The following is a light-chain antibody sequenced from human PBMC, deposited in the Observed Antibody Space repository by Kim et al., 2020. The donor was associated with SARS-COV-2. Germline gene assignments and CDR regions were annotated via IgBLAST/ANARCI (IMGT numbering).Light chain of an antibody. CDR1: SGHSSYI. Sequence: QSVLTQSSSASASLGSSVKLTCTLSSGHSSYIIAWHQQQPGKAPRYLMKLEGSGSYNKGSGVPDRFSGSSSGADRYLTISNLQSEDEADYYCETWDSNILWVFGGGTPLTVL. CDR2: LEGSGSY. V-gene: IGLV4-60*03. J-gene: IGLJ3*02. CDR3: ETWDSNILWV.